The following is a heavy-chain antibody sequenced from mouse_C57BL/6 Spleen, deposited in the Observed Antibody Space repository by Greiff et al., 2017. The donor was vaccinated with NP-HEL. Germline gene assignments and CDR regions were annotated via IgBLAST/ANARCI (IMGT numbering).Heavy chain of an antibody. CDR1: GYTFTSYW. V-gene: IGHV1-50*01. D-gene: IGHD3-3*01. J-gene: IGHJ3*01. CDR3: ARSGGTKAWFAY. Sequence: QVQLQQPGAELVKPGASVKLSCKASGYTFTSYWMQWVKQRPGQGLEWIGEIDPSDSYTYYNQKFKGKATLTVDTSSSPAYMQISSMTAEESAVYYCARSGGTKAWFAYWGKGTMVTVSA. CDR2: IDPSDSYT.